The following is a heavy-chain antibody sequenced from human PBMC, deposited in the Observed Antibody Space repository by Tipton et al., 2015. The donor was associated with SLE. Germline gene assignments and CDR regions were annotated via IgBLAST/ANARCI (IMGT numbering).Heavy chain of an antibody. CDR3: ASTSSWTPGAFDI. Sequence: QLVQSGAEVKKPGESLKISCKGSGYSFTSYWIGWVRQMPGRGLEWMGIMYPGGSEIRYSPSFQGQVTISADKSISTAYLQWSSLKASDTAMYYCASTSSWTPGAFDIWGQGTMVTVSS. CDR2: MYPGGSEI. J-gene: IGHJ3*02. CDR1: GYSFTSYW. V-gene: IGHV5-51*03. D-gene: IGHD6-13*01.